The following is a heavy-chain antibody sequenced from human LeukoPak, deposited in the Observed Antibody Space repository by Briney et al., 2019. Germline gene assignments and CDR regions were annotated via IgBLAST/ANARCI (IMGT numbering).Heavy chain of an antibody. D-gene: IGHD3-10*01. Sequence: GASVKVSCKASGYTFTSYDINWVRQATGQGLEWMGWMNPNSGNTGYAQKFQGRVTMTRNTSISTAYMELSSLRSEDTAVYYCARSTGVVTMVRGVQTIPYYYYYYMDVWGKGTTVIVSS. V-gene: IGHV1-8*01. CDR1: GYTFTSYD. CDR3: ARSTGVVTMVRGVQTIPYYYYYYMDV. CDR2: MNPNSGNT. J-gene: IGHJ6*03.